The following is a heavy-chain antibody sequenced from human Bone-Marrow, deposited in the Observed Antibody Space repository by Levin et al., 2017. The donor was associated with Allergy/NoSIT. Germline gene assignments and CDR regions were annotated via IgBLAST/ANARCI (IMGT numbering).Heavy chain of an antibody. CDR3: TGGSHADY. J-gene: IGHJ4*02. D-gene: IGHD7-27*01. Sequence: GGSLRLSCAASGFSFSAYWMTWVRQAPGKGLEWLANIDSTGTEKYYADSVKGRFTISRDNAKKSVYLEMNSLRVGDSAVYYCTGGSHADYWSQGTPVTVSS. CDR2: IDSTGTEK. CDR1: GFSFSAYW. V-gene: IGHV3-7*01.